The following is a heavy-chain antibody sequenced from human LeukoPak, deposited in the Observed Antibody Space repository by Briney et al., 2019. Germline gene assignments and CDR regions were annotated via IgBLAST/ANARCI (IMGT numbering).Heavy chain of an antibody. D-gene: IGHD2-21*02. CDR3: AVAYCGGDCYSDY. CDR2: INHSGST. CDR1: GGSFSGYY. J-gene: IGHJ4*02. V-gene: IGHV4-34*01. Sequence: SETLSLTCAVYGGSFSGYYWSWIRQPPGKGLEWIGEINHSGSTNYNPSLKSRVTISVDTSKNQFSLKLSSVTAADTAVYYCAVAYCGGDCYSDYWGQGTLVTVSS.